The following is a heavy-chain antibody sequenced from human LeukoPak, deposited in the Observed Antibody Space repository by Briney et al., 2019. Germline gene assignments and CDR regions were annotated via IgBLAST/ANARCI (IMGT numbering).Heavy chain of an antibody. Sequence: GGSLRLSCAASGFTVSSNYMTWVRQAPGKGLEWVSVIYSGGNTYYADSVKGRFTISRDNSKNTLYLQMNSLRAEDTAIYYCARDDVASVFDYWGRGTLVTVSS. CDR3: ARDDVASVFDY. J-gene: IGHJ4*02. CDR1: GFTVSSNY. CDR2: IYSGGNT. V-gene: IGHV3-66*02. D-gene: IGHD3-16*01.